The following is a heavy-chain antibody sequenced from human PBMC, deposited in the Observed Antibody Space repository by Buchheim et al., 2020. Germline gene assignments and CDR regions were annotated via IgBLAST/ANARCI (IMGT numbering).Heavy chain of an antibody. Sequence: QVQLQQWGAGLLKPSETLSLTCAVYGGSFSGYYWSWIRQPPGKGLEWIGEINHSGSTNYNPSLKSRVTIPVDTSKNQFSLKLSSVTAADTAVYYCARTARPNYYYYYYMDVWGKGTT. CDR3: ARTARPNYYYYYYMDV. J-gene: IGHJ6*03. D-gene: IGHD6-6*01. CDR1: GGSFSGYY. V-gene: IGHV4-34*01. CDR2: INHSGST.